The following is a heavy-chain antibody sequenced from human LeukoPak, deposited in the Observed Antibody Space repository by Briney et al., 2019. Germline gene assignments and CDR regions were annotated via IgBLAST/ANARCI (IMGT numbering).Heavy chain of an antibody. CDR1: GFTFSGSA. D-gene: IGHD3-22*01. Sequence: GGSLRLSCAASGFTFSGSAMHWVRQASGKGLEWVGRIRSKANSYATAYAASVKGRFTISRDDSKNTAYLQMNSLKTEDTAVYYCTRYYYDSSGYYFDYWGQGTLVTVSP. V-gene: IGHV3-73*01. CDR3: TRYYYDSSGYYFDY. CDR2: IRSKANSYAT. J-gene: IGHJ4*02.